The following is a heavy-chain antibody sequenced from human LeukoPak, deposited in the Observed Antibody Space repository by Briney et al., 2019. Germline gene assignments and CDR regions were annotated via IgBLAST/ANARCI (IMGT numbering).Heavy chain of an antibody. Sequence: SETLSLTCDVSGYSISSDNWWSWVRQPPGKGLEWIGGIYPSGNTNYNPSLKSRLTISIDKSKNQFSLKLNSVTAADTAMYYCASGGYYRLDPWGQGTLVTVSS. J-gene: IGHJ5*02. CDR1: GYSISSDNW. V-gene: IGHV4-4*02. CDR2: IYPSGNT. D-gene: IGHD3-3*01. CDR3: ASGGYYRLDP.